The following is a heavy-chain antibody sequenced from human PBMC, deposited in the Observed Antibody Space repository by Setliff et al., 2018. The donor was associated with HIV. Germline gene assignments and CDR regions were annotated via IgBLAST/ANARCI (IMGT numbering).Heavy chain of an antibody. CDR2: ITPNGDDT. D-gene: IGHD3-3*01. CDR1: ADIFNAYY. J-gene: IGHJ4*02. V-gene: IGHV1-2*02. CDR3: ARVAERNYDFWSAYEY. Sequence: ASVKVSCKASADIFNAYYIHWVRQAPGQGLEWMGWITPNGDDTNYPQKFEGRVTLTRDTSIATAYMELRSLTSDDTAVYYCARVAERNYDFWSAYEYWGQGTLVTVSS.